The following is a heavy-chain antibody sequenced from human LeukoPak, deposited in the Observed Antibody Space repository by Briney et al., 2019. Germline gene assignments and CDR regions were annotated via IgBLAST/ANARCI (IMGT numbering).Heavy chain of an antibody. CDR2: IHYTGAT. CDR3: ARERDGSGSYFPFDP. D-gene: IGHD3-10*01. J-gene: IGHJ5*02. CDR1: GFTFSSYA. V-gene: IGHV4-31*02. Sequence: LRLSCAASGFTFSSYAMSWVRQHPGKGLEWIGYIHYTGATYYNPSLMSRVTISLDTSKNQFSLKLTSVTAADTAVYYCARERDGSGSYFPFDPWGQGTLVTVSS.